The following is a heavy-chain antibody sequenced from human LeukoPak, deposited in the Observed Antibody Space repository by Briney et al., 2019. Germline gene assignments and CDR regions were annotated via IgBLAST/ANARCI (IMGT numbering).Heavy chain of an antibody. J-gene: IGHJ4*02. CDR2: ISYDGSNK. V-gene: IGHV3-30*04. D-gene: IGHD3-22*01. CDR1: GFTFSSYA. Sequence: GGSLRLSCAASGFTFSSYAMHWVRQAPGKGLEWVAVISYDGSNKYYADSVKGRFTISRDNSKNTLYLQMNSLRAEDTAVYYCAKDLLTYYYDSSGYTFDYWGQGTLVTVSS. CDR3: AKDLLTYYYDSSGYTFDY.